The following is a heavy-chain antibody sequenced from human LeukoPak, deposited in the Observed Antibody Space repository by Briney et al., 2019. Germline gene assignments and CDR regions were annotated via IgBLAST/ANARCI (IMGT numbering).Heavy chain of an antibody. Sequence: GASVKVSCKASGYTFTGFHMHWVRQAPGQGLEWMGWVNPNSGATDYAQKFQGRVTMTRDTSVSTAYMELRSLRSDDTAVYYCAGARSPYMAEIIAVATPDWFDPWGQGTLVTVSS. V-gene: IGHV1-2*02. CDR1: GYTFTGFH. D-gene: IGHD6-19*01. CDR2: VNPNSGAT. J-gene: IGHJ5*02. CDR3: AGARSPYMAEIIAVATPDWFDP.